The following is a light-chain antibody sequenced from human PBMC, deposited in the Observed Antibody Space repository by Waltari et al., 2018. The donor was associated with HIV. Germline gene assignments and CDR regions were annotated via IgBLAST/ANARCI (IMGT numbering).Light chain of an antibody. CDR2: STN. CDR3: LVHMGHGAWV. Sequence: QTMVPQEPSFAVSAGGTVTLTCGINSGFVSTTSFPSWYQQTPGQAPRPLIYSTNIRSSGVPERFSGSILGNKAALTITGAQADDESDYYCLVHMGHGAWVFGGGTKLTVL. CDR1: SGFVSTTSF. V-gene: IGLV8-61*01. J-gene: IGLJ3*02.